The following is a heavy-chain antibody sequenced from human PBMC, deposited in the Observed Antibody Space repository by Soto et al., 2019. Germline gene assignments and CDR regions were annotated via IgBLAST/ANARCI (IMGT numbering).Heavy chain of an antibody. J-gene: IGHJ6*02. V-gene: IGHV1-18*04. D-gene: IGHD2-15*01. CDR2: ISAYNGNT. CDR3: ARDGRGSSSYYYYGMDV. Sequence: ASVKVSCKASGYTLTSYGISWVRQAPGQGLEWMGWISAYNGNTNYAQKLQGRVTMTTDTSTSTAYMELRSLRSDDTAVYYCARDGRGSSSYYYYGMDVWGQGTTVTVSS. CDR1: GYTLTSYG.